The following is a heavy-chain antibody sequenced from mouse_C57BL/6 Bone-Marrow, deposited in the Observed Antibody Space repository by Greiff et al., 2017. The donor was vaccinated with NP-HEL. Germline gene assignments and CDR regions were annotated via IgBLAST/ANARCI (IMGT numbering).Heavy chain of an antibody. CDR1: GYTFTDHT. CDR2: IYPRDGST. Sequence: QVQLKQPDAELVKPGASVKISCKVSGYTFTDHTIHWMKQRPEQGLEWIGYIYPRDGSTKYNEKFKGKATLTADKSSSTAYMQLNSLTSEDSAVYFCARRRRENYYGSYYFDYWGQGTTLTVSS. D-gene: IGHD1-1*01. V-gene: IGHV1-78*01. J-gene: IGHJ2*01. CDR3: ARRRRENYYGSYYFDY.